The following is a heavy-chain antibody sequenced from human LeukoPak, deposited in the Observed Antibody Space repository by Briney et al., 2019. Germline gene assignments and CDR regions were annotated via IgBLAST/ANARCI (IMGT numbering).Heavy chain of an antibody. CDR1: GLTFSSYSM. J-gene: IGHJ4*02. Sequence: GSLRLSCVASGLTFSSYSMNWVRQAPGKGLQWIGEIYQSGSSIYNPSLRSRVTMSVDKSKDQLSLKLSSVTAADTAVYYCARGIGAADFWGQGILVTVSS. D-gene: IGHD3-16*01. CDR2: IYQSGSS. V-gene: IGHV4-4*02. CDR3: ARGIGAADF.